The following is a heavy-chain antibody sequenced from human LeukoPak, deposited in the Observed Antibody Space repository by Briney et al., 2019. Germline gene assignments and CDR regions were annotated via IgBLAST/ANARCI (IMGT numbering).Heavy chain of an antibody. CDR2: IIPIFGTA. J-gene: IGHJ6*03. Sequence: GGSLRLSGAASGFTFSSYAISWVRQAPGQGLEWMGGIIPIFGTANYAQKFQGRVTITADKSTSTAYMELSSLRSEDTAVYYCASYSSSWSLYYYYYMDVWGKGTTVTVSS. D-gene: IGHD6-13*01. V-gene: IGHV1-69*06. CDR1: GFTFSSYA. CDR3: ASYSSSWSLYYYYYMDV.